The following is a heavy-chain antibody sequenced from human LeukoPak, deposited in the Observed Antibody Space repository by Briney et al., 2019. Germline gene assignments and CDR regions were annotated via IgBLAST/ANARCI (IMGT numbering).Heavy chain of an antibody. V-gene: IGHV3-21*01. CDR1: GFTFSSYS. CDR2: ISSSSSYI. CDR3: ARAPYDILTGYREDDAFDI. J-gene: IGHJ3*02. D-gene: IGHD3-9*01. Sequence: PGGSLRLSCAASGFTFSSYSMNWVRQAPGKGLEWVSSISSSSSYIYYADSVKGRFTISRDSAKNSLYLQMNSLRAEDTAVYYCARAPYDILTGYREDDAFDIWGQGTMVTVSS.